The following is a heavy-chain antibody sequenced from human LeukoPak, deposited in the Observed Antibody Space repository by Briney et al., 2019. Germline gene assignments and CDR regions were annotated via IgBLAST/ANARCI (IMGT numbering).Heavy chain of an antibody. V-gene: IGHV4-39*07. D-gene: IGHD5-24*01. CDR1: SDYISSSSCY. Sequence: PSETLSLTCHVSSDYISSSSCYWGWIRQPPGKGLEWIGAMYNTGSTYYSPSLKSRVTMSGDTSKNQLSLQLSSVTAADTAVYYCARGITGYNFFDFWGQGTLVTVSS. J-gene: IGHJ4*02. CDR2: MYNTGST. CDR3: ARGITGYNFFDF.